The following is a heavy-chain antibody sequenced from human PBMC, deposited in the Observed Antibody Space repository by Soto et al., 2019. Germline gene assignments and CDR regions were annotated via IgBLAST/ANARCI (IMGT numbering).Heavy chain of an antibody. CDR1: GGTFSSYA. D-gene: IGHD2-15*01. Sequence: SVKVSCKASGGTFSSYAISWVRQAPGQGLEWMGGIIPIFGTANYAQKFQGRVTITADESTSTAYMELSSLRPEDTAVYYCASLVVAATRVDYYYGMDVWGQGTTVTVSS. V-gene: IGHV1-69*13. CDR2: IIPIFGTA. CDR3: ASLVVAATRVDYYYGMDV. J-gene: IGHJ6*02.